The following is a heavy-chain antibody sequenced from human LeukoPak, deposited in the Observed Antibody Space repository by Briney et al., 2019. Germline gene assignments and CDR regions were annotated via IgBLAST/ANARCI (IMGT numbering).Heavy chain of an antibody. D-gene: IGHD6-19*01. V-gene: IGHV4-34*01. CDR2: INHSGST. J-gene: IGHJ4*02. CDR3: AREGRLNPAIGVD. CDR1: GGSFSGYY. Sequence: SETLSLPCAVYGGSFSGYYWSWIRQPPGKGLEWIGEINHSGSTNYNPSLKSRVTISVDTSKNQFSLTVSSVTAADTAMYYCAREGRLNPAIGVDWGQGTLVTVSS.